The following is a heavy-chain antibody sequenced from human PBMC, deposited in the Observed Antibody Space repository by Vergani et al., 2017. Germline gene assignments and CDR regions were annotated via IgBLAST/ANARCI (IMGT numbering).Heavy chain of an antibody. Sequence: QVQLHESGPGLVKPSQTLSLTCSVSGVSVSSTAFYWNWIRQPAGKGLEWIGRIYGSGNINYNPSLESRVTISRDTSKNQFSLQLTSVTAADTAVYYCARGPSVVQGHYIYYYSYFMDVWGKGTTVTVSS. J-gene: IGHJ6*03. D-gene: IGHD2-15*01. CDR3: ARGPSVVQGHYIYYYSYFMDV. V-gene: IGHV4-61*02. CDR2: IYGSGNI. CDR1: GVSVSSTAFY.